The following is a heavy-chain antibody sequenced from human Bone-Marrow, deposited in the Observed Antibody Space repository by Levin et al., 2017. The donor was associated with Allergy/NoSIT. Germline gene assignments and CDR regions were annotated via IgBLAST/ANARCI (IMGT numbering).Heavy chain of an antibody. Sequence: ASVKVSCKASGYSLTTYYMHWVRQAPGQGLEWMGLINPSGDGTNYAQKFQGRVTMTRDTATNTVYMELTSLTSDDTAGDYCAIEKAGGWFDYRGQGTLVTVSS. J-gene: IGHJ4*02. D-gene: IGHD6-19*01. CDR3: AIEKAGGWFDY. CDR2: INPSGDGT. V-gene: IGHV1-46*01. CDR1: GYSLTTYY.